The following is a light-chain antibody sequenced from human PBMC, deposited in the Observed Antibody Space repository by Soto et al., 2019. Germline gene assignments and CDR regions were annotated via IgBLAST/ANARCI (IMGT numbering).Light chain of an antibody. CDR2: GAS. CDR1: QSVSGN. V-gene: IGKV3-15*01. Sequence: EIVMTQSPATLSVSPGERATLSCRASQSVSGNLAWYQQKPGQAPRLLIYGASTRATGIPARFSGSGSGTDFTLTISSLQSEDFAVYYCKQYNTWPPTFGQGTRLEIK. CDR3: KQYNTWPPT. J-gene: IGKJ5*01.